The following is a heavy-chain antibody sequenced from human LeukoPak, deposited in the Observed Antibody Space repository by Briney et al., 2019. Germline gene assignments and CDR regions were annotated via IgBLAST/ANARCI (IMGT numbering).Heavy chain of an antibody. CDR1: GGSISNYY. Sequence: PSETLSLTCAVSGGSISNYYWSWIRQPPGKGLECIGYIYYTGSTTYNPSLKSRVTISVDSSKNQFSLRLSSVTAADKAVYYCARPSTTSGWYSWFDPWGQGTLVTVSS. J-gene: IGHJ5*02. V-gene: IGHV4-59*08. D-gene: IGHD6-19*01. CDR2: IYYTGST. CDR3: ARPSTTSGWYSWFDP.